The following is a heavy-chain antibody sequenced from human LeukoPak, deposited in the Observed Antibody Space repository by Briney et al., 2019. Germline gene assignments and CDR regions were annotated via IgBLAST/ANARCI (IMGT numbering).Heavy chain of an antibody. D-gene: IGHD4-11*01. CDR1: GGSISSSSYY. V-gene: IGHV4-39*01. CDR2: IYYSGST. CDR3: ARLDYSNSLDY. J-gene: IGHJ4*02. Sequence: PSETLSLTCTVSGGSISSSSYYWGWIRQPPGKGLEWIGSIYYSGSTYYNPSLKSRVTISVDTSKNQFSLKLSSVTAADTAVYYCARLDYSNSLDYWGQGTLVTVSS.